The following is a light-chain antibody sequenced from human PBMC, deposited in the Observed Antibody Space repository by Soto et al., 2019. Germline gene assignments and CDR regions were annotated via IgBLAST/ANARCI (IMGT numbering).Light chain of an antibody. CDR2: GNS. V-gene: IGLV1-40*01. J-gene: IGLJ1*01. Sequence: QSVLTQPHSVSGAPGQRVTISCTGSSSNIGAGYDVHWYQQLPGTAPKLLIYGNSNRPSGVPDRFSGSKSGTSASLAITGLQAEDEADYFCQSYDSSLSGRGFVFGTGTKVTVL. CDR3: QSYDSSLSGRGFV. CDR1: SSNIGAGYD.